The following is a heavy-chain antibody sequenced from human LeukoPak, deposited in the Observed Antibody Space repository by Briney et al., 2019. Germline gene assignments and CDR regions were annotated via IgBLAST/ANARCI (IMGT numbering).Heavy chain of an antibody. CDR2: IYTSGST. D-gene: IGHD2-15*01. J-gene: IGHJ6*03. CDR3: ARAPYCSGGSCYYRHYYYYYMDV. Sequence: PSETLSLTCAVSGGSIRSYYWSWIRQPAGKGLEWIGRIYTSGSTNYNPSLKSRVTMSVDTSKNQFSLKLSSVTAADTAVYYCARAPYCSGGSCYYRHYYYYYMDVWGKGTTVTVSS. CDR1: GGSIRSYY. V-gene: IGHV4-4*07.